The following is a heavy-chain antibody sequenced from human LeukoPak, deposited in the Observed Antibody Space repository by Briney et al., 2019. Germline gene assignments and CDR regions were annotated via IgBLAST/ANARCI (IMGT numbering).Heavy chain of an antibody. CDR2: IRYDGSNK. CDR1: GFTFSSYG. Sequence: GGSLRLSCAASGFTFSSYGMHWVRQAPGKGLEWVAFIRYDGSNKYYADSVKGRLTISRDNSKNTLYLQMNSLRAEDTAVYYCAKDDTMVRGVMDYWGQGTLVTVSS. CDR3: AKDDTMVRGVMDY. D-gene: IGHD3-10*01. J-gene: IGHJ4*02. V-gene: IGHV3-30*02.